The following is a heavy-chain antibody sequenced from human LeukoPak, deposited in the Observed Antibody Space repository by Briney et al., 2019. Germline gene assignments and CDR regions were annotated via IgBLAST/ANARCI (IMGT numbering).Heavy chain of an antibody. V-gene: IGHV4-39*07. CDR1: GGSISSSSYY. Sequence: SETLSLTCTVSGGSISSSSYYWGWIRQPPGKGLEWIGSIYYSGSTYYNPSLKSRVTISVDTSKNQFSLKLSSVTTADTAVYYCITVAGTGGYYFDYWGQGTLVTVSS. CDR2: IYYSGST. D-gene: IGHD6-19*01. J-gene: IGHJ4*02. CDR3: ITVAGTGGYYFDY.